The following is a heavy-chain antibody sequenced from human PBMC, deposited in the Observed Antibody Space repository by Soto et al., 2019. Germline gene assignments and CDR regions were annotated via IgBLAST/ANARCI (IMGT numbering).Heavy chain of an antibody. V-gene: IGHV1-69*13. D-gene: IGHD6-6*01. CDR3: AREYRSSSGRFDN. Sequence: ASVKVSCKASGYTFTSYAMHWVRQAPGQRLEWMGWIIPIFGTPSYAQKFQGRVTITADESTSTAYMELSSLRSEDTAVYYCAREYRSSSGRFDNWGQGTLVTVSS. CDR2: IIPIFGTP. J-gene: IGHJ4*02. CDR1: GYTFTSYA.